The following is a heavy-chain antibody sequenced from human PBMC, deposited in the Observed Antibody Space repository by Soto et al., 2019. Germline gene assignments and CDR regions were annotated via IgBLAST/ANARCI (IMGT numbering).Heavy chain of an antibody. J-gene: IGHJ6*02. Sequence: GASVKVSCKAGGYTFSDYYIHWMRQAPGQGLEWMGWINPKSGDTGYAQKFQGRVTMTRDTSLDIVHMDLSGLTSDDAAVYYCARDTRGTRGFDEMDFWGQGTTVTVSS. D-gene: IGHD2-2*01. V-gene: IGHV1-2*02. CDR3: ARDTRGTRGFDEMDF. CDR2: INPKSGDT. CDR1: GYTFSDYY.